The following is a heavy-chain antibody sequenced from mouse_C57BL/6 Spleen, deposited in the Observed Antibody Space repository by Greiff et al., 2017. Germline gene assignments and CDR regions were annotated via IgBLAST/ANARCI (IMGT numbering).Heavy chain of an antibody. V-gene: IGHV1-53*01. CDR2: INPSNGGT. J-gene: IGHJ4*01. D-gene: IGHD1-1*01. CDR3: ARIPPYYGSSYGAMDY. Sequence: QVQLQQPGTELVKPGASVKLSCKASGYTFTSYWMHWVKQRPGQGLEWIGNINPSNGGTNYNEKFKSKATLTVDKSSSTAYMQLSSLTSEDSAVYYCARIPPYYGSSYGAMDYWGQGTSVTVSS. CDR1: GYTFTSYW.